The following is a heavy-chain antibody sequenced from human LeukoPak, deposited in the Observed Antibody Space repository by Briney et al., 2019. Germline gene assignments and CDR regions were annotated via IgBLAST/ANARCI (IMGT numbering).Heavy chain of an antibody. Sequence: GESLKISCKGSGYSITNYWIGWVRQMPGKGLELMGIIYPGDSDTRYRPSFQGQVTISVDKSISTAYLQWSSLKASDTAMYYCARQDGNSKYYFGYWGQGTLVTVSS. CDR1: GYSITNYW. J-gene: IGHJ4*02. V-gene: IGHV5-51*01. CDR3: ARQDGNSKYYFGY. CDR2: IYPGDSDT. D-gene: IGHD1-1*01.